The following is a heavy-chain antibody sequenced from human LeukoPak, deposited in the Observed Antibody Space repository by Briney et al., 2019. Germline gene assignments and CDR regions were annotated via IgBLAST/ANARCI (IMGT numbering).Heavy chain of an antibody. CDR1: GFTFSSNW. J-gene: IGHJ4*02. CDR2: IKRDGNDK. V-gene: IGHV3-7*01. D-gene: IGHD6-19*01. Sequence: GGSLRLSCAASGFTFSSNWMSWVRQAPGKGLEWVANIKRDGNDKYYEDSVKGRFTISRDNAENSLYLEVNSLRAEDTAVYYCARALYTSGWYPDYFDYWGQGTLVTVSS. CDR3: ARALYTSGWYPDYFDY.